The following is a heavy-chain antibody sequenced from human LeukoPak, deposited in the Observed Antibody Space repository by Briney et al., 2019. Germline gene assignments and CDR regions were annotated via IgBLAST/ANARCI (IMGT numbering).Heavy chain of an antibody. D-gene: IGHD3-22*01. CDR1: GGSISSYY. V-gene: IGHV4-59*01. Sequence: SETLSLTCTVSGGSISSYYWSWIRQPPGKGLEWIGYIYYSGSTNYNPSLKSRVTISVDTSKNQFSLRLSSVTAADTAVYYCAGASYDSSGVHWGQGTLVTVSS. CDR2: IYYSGST. CDR3: AGASYDSSGVH. J-gene: IGHJ4*02.